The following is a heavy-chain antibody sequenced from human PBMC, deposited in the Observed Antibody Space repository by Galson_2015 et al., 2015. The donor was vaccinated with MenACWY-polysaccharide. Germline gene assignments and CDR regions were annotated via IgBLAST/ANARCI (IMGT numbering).Heavy chain of an antibody. V-gene: IGHV3-23*01. D-gene: IGHD2-15*01. Sequence: SLRLSCEASGFTFSSYAINWVRQAPGQGLEWVSAISTSGGGTYYADSVKGRFTISRDNSKNTLFLQMNSLRAEDTAVYYCAKDKGGGCFWGNTQTDYWGQGTLVTVSS. CDR2: ISTSGGGT. J-gene: IGHJ4*02. CDR1: GFTFSSYA. CDR3: AKDKGGGCFWGNTQTDY.